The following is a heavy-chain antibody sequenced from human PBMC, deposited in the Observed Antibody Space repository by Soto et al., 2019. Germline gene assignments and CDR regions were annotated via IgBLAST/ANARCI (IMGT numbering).Heavy chain of an antibody. J-gene: IGHJ6*02. CDR2: LTASGLNT. CDR1: GFNFGSYG. CDR3: AKGLGNAKEV. V-gene: IGHV3-23*01. Sequence: EVQLLESGGGLVQPGGSLRLSCSASGFNFGSYGMSWVRQAPGKGLEWVSGLTASGLNTYYTDSVKGRFTISRDNSRNTVYLQMSGLRVEDTAVFHCAKGLGNAKEVGGQGTTVTVSS. D-gene: IGHD2-8*01.